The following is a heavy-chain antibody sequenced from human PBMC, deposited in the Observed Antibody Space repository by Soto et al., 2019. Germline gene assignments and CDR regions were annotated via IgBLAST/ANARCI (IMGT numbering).Heavy chain of an antibody. J-gene: IGHJ6*02. CDR1: GFTFSSYG. CDR3: AKVLGYSSSWYGYYGMDV. CDR2: ISYDGSNK. D-gene: IGHD6-13*01. V-gene: IGHV3-30*18. Sequence: GGSLRLSCAASGFTFSSYGMHWVRQAPGKGLEWVAVISYDGSNKYYADSVKGRFTISRDNSRNTLYLQMNSLRAEDTAVYYCAKVLGYSSSWYGYYGMDVWGQGTTVTVSS.